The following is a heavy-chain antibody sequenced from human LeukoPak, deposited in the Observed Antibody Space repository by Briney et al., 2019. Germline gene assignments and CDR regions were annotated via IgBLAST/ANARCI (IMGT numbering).Heavy chain of an antibody. V-gene: IGHV4-31*11. CDR1: GGSFSGYY. CDR3: ARGGGGTYGDYSPFDY. J-gene: IGHJ4*02. Sequence: SETLSLTCALYGGSFSGYYWSWIREHPGKGLEWIGYIYYSGSTYYNPSLKSRVTISVDTSKNQFSLKLSSVTAADTAVYYCARGGGGTYGDYSPFDYWGQGTLVTVSS. D-gene: IGHD4-17*01. CDR2: IYYSGST.